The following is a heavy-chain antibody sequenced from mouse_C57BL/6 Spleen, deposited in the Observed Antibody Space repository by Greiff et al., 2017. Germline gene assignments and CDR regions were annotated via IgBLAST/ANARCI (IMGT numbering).Heavy chain of an antibody. CDR2: ISYSGST. CDR1: GYSITSGYD. J-gene: IGHJ1*03. CDR3: ARDSSGYAHWYFDV. Sequence: VQLKQSGPGMVKPSQSLSLTCTVTGYSITSGYDWHWIRHFPGNKLEWMGYISYSGSTNYNPSLKSRISITHDTSKNHFFLKLNSVTTEDTATYYCARDSSGYAHWYFDVWGTGTTVTVSS. V-gene: IGHV3-1*01. D-gene: IGHD3-2*02.